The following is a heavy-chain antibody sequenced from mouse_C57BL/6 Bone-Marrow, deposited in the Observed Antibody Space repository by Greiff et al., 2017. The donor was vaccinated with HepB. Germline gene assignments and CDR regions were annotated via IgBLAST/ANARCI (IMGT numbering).Heavy chain of an antibody. CDR2: IYPGGGYT. V-gene: IGHV1-63*01. J-gene: IGHJ2*01. D-gene: IGHD2-1*01. CDR3: ARGGNGCYFDY. CDR1: GYTFTNYW. Sequence: VQLQQSGAELVRPGTSVKMSCKASGYTFTNYWIGWAKQRPGHGLEWIGDIYPGGGYTNYNEKFKGKATLTADKSSSTAYMQCSSLTSEDSAIYYCARGGNGCYFDYWGQGTTLTVSS.